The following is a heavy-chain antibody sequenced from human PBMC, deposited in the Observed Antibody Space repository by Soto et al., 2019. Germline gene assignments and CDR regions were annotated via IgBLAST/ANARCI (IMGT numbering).Heavy chain of an antibody. CDR1: GFTFSSYA. J-gene: IGHJ3*02. V-gene: IGHV3-30-3*01. CDR3: ARGWHDAFDI. D-gene: IGHD6-19*01. CDR2: ISYDGSNK. Sequence: QVQLVESGGGVVQPGRSLRLSCAASGFTFSSYAMHWVRQAPGKGLEWVAVISYDGSNKYYADSVKGRFTISRDNSKNTLYLQMNSLRAEDTAVYYCARGWHDAFDIWGQGTMVTVSS.